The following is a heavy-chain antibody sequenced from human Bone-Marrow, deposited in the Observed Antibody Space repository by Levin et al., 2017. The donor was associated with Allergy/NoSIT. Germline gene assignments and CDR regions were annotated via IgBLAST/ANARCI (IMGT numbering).Heavy chain of an antibody. CDR1: GFPFKNYG. CDR3: ARESWEFGSGNSHFAH. J-gene: IGHJ4*02. D-gene: IGHD3-10*01. Sequence: GGSLRLSCAVSGFPFKNYGIHWVRQAPGGGLEWVAAMSYDGSHLYYSDSVKGRFTVSRDISKDTLYLQMNSLRTEDTALFYCARESWEFGSGNSHFAHWGQGTLVSVSS. CDR2: MSYDGSHL. V-gene: IGHV3-30*03.